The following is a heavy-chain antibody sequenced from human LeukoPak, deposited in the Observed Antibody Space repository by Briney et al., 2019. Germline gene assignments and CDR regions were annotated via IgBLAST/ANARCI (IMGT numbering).Heavy chain of an antibody. J-gene: IGHJ4*02. D-gene: IGHD2-21*02. CDR1: GFTFSAYA. Sequence: GGSLRLSCVASGFTFSAYAMTWVRQAPGKGLEWVSSISVSGGGTYYADSVRGRFTISRDNSKNTLFLHMNSLRAEDTAVYYCVKDRRDGSNCAADCLQSWGQGTLVTVSS. CDR2: ISVSGGGT. V-gene: IGHV3-23*01. CDR3: VKDRRDGSNCAADCLQS.